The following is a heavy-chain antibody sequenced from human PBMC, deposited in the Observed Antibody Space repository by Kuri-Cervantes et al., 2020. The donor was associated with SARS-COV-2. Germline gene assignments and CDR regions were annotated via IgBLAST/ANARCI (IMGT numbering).Heavy chain of an antibody. V-gene: IGHV3-43D*03. D-gene: IGHD6-19*01. Sequence: GSLKISCAASGFTFDDYAMHWVRQAPGKGLEWVSLISGDGGSTYYADSVKGQFTISRDNSKNSLYLQMNSLRAEDTALYYCAKDILAVAGLGYFDYWGQGTLVTVSS. CDR3: AKDILAVAGLGYFDY. CDR2: ISGDGGST. CDR1: GFTFDDYA. J-gene: IGHJ4*02.